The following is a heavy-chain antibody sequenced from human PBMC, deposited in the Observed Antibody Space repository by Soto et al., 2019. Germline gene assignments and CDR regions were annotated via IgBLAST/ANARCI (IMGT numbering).Heavy chain of an antibody. J-gene: IGHJ6*02. CDR1: GYTFTSYY. CDR2: INPSGGST. V-gene: IGHV1-46*01. CDR3: AREGWGSSSDRYYGMDV. D-gene: IGHD6-6*01. Sequence: QVQLVQSGAEVKKPGASVKVSCKASGYTFTSYYMHWVRQAPGQGLEWMGIINPSGGSTSYAQKFQGRVTMTRDTSTSTVYMELSSLRSEDTAVYYCAREGWGSSSDRYYGMDVWGQGTTVTVSS.